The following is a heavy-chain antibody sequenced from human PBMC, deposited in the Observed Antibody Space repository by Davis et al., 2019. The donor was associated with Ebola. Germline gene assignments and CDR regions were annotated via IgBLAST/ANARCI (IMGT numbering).Heavy chain of an antibody. CDR3: ARVGSSWYYYYYGMDV. V-gene: IGHV3-74*03. Sequence: GESLKISCAASGFTFSKYWMHWVRQTPGKGLMWVSRINSDGSSSTREYADSVKGRFTISRDNAKNTLYLQMNSLRAEDTAVYYCARVGSSWYYYYYGMDVWGQGTTVTVSS. CDR1: GFTFSKYW. CDR2: INSDGSSS. J-gene: IGHJ6*02. D-gene: IGHD6-13*01.